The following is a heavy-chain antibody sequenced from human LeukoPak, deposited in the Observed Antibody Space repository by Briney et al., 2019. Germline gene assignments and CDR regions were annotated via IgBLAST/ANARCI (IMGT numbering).Heavy chain of an antibody. CDR1: GFVLSDYG. J-gene: IGHJ4*02. D-gene: IGHD5-12*01. CDR2: VRNDGSNE. V-gene: IGHV3-30*02. CDR3: AKESDSGYHSEGPKN. Sequence: QSGGSLRLSCAASGFVLSDYGMHWVRQAPGKGLEWVAFVRNDGSNEYYVGSVKGRFTISRDKSKNTLYLQMNSLRAEHTAVYSCAKESDSGYHSEGPKNWGLGTLVTVSS.